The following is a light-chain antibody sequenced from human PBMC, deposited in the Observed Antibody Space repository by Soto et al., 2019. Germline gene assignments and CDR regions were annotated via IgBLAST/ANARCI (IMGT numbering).Light chain of an antibody. CDR2: NDN. J-gene: IGLJ2*01. V-gene: IGLV3-9*01. Sequence: SYELTQPLSESVALGQTARISCGANNIGSKNVHWYQQKPGQAPVLVIYNDNSRPSGIPERFSGSNSGSSATLTISRAQAGDEADYYCQVWDTSAALIGGGTKLTVL. CDR3: QVWDTSAAL. CDR1: NIGSKN.